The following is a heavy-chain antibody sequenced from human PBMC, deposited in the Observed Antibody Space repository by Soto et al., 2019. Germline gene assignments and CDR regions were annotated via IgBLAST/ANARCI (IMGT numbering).Heavy chain of an antibody. J-gene: IGHJ3*02. CDR2: IKQDGREE. V-gene: IGHV3-7*01. D-gene: IGHD2-2*03. CDR1: GFTFSSYW. CDR3: ARHHSRLDRRRFAFDI. Sequence: EVQLVESGGGLVQPGGSLRLSCAASGFTFSSYWMSWVRQAPGKGLEWVANIKQDGREELYVDSVKGRFTASRDNAKNSLYLQMNSLRAEDTAVYYCARHHSRLDRRRFAFDIWGQGTLVTVSS.